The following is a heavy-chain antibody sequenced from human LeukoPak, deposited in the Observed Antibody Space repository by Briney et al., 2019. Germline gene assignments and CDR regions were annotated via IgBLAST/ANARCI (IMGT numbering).Heavy chain of an antibody. V-gene: IGHV1-2*02. CDR3: ARDPLYGDYEVGELDAFDI. CDR1: GYTFTGYY. CDR2: INPNSGGT. D-gene: IGHD4-17*01. Sequence: ASVKVSCKASGYTFTGYYMHWVRQAPGQGLEWMGWINPNSGGTNYAQKFQGRVTMTRDTSISTAYMELSRVRSDDTAVYYCARDPLYGDYEVGELDAFDIWGQGTMVTVSS. J-gene: IGHJ3*02.